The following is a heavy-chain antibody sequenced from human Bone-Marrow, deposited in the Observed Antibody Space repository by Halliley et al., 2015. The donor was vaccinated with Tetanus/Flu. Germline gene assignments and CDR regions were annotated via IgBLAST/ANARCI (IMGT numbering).Heavy chain of an antibody. D-gene: IGHD2-2*01. Sequence: LRLSCTVSGGPISGYQWSWLRQPPGKGLEWIADMYYSGTSNYNPSLRNRVTMSFDTSKRQSSLRLESVTAADTAVYYCARVSTSAYYFDFWGRGTLVVVSS. V-gene: IGHV4-59*01. J-gene: IGHJ4*02. CDR1: GGPISGYQ. CDR3: ARVSTSAYYFDF. CDR2: MYYSGTS.